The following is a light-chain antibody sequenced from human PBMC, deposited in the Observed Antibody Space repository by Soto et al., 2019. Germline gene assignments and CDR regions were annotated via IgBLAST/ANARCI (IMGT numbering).Light chain of an antibody. CDR2: ANT. CDR1: SSYIGAGYD. J-gene: IGLJ2*01. V-gene: IGLV1-40*01. CDR3: QSYDDSLGGHVI. Sequence: QLVLTQPPSVSGAPGQRVTISCTGSSSYIGAGYDVHWYQQLPGTAPKLLIYANTNRPSGVPDRFSGSKSGTSASLAITGRQAEDEADYYCQSYDDSLGGHVIFGGGTKLTVL.